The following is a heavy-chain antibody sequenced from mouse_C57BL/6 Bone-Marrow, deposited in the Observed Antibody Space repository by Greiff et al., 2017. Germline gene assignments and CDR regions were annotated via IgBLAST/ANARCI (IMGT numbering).Heavy chain of an antibody. CDR1: GFSLSTFGMG. J-gene: IGHJ3*01. Sequence: QVTLKVSGPGILQPSQTLSLTCSFSGFSLSTFGMGVGWIRQPSGQGLEWLAHIWWDDDKYYNPALKSRLTISKDTSKNQVLLKIANVDTADTDTYYCAYFDWASWFAYWGQGTLVTVSA. D-gene: IGHD4-1*01. CDR2: IWWDDDK. V-gene: IGHV8-8*01. CDR3: AYFDWASWFAY.